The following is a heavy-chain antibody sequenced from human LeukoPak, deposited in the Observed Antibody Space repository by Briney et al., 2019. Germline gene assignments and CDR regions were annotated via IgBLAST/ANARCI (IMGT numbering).Heavy chain of an antibody. D-gene: IGHD3-3*01. CDR1: GLIFSDAW. Sequence: GGSLRLSCAASGLIFSDAWMSWVRQAPGKGLEWVGRIKSKAGGETRDYGAPVKGRFTISSDDSENTVFLQLNTLKIEDTAVYYCAWSGLNYFATWGQGTLVTVSS. CDR2: IKSKAGGETR. J-gene: IGHJ5*02. V-gene: IGHV3-15*01. CDR3: AWSGLNYFAT.